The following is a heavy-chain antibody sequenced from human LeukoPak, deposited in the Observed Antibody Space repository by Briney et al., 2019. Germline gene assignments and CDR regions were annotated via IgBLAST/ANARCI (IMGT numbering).Heavy chain of an antibody. CDR3: ARSAAYYDILTGYFPYYFDY. CDR2: IYWNDDK. CDR1: GFSFSTSGVG. Sequence: ASGPTLVKPTQTLTLTCIVSGFSFSTSGVGVGWIRQPPEKALEWLALIYWNDDKHYSPSLKSRLTITKDTSKNQVVLTMTNMDPVDTATFYCARSAAYYDILTGYFPYYFDYWGQGTLVTVSS. D-gene: IGHD3-9*01. J-gene: IGHJ4*02. V-gene: IGHV2-5*01.